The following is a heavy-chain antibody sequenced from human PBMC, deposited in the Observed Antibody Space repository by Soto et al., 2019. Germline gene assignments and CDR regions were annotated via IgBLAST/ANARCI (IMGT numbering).Heavy chain of an antibody. CDR3: ARDKGYCSGGSGLGDDAFDI. Sequence: QVQLVQSGAEVKKPGSSVKVSCKASGGTFSSYTISWVRQAPGQGLEWMGRIIPILGIANYAQKFQGRVTSTADKSXXTXYXXLSSLRSEDTAVYYCARDKGYCSGGSGLGDDAFDIWGQGTMVTVSS. D-gene: IGHD2-15*01. J-gene: IGHJ3*02. CDR2: IIPILGIA. CDR1: GGTFSSYT. V-gene: IGHV1-69*08.